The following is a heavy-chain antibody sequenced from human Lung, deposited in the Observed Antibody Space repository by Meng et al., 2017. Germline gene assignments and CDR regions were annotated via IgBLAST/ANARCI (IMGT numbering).Heavy chain of an antibody. CDR3: ARDEDISAAGKLFGDY. D-gene: IGHD6-13*01. CDR1: GYNFPDYW. V-gene: IGHV1-2*06. CDR2: IDPKSGDT. Sequence: QGQLGESGGEVKKPWAQVKVSCKPSGYNFPDYWLLWVRRGPGQGFEWMGRIDPKSGDTHYAQRFQGRVTMTGDTSISTAYMELSGLRSDDTAMYYCARDEDISAAGKLFGDYWGQGTLVTVSS. J-gene: IGHJ4*02.